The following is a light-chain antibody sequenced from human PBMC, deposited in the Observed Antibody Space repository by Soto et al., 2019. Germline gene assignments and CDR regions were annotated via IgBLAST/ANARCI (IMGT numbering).Light chain of an antibody. CDR1: SSNIGAGYD. CDR2: GNS. V-gene: IGLV1-40*01. J-gene: IGLJ2*01. CDR3: QSYDSSLRDVV. Sequence: QPVLTQPPSVSGAPGQRVTISCTGSSSNIGAGYDVHWYQQLPGTAPKLLIYGNSNRPSGVPDRFSGSKSGTSASLAITGLQAEDEADYYCQSYDSSLRDVVFGGGTKL.